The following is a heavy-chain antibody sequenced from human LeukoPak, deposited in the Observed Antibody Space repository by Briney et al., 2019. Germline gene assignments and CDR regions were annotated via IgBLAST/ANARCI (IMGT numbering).Heavy chain of an antibody. V-gene: IGHV3-21*01. J-gene: IGHJ6*03. CDR1: GFTFSSYS. CDR2: ISSSSSYI. CDR3: ARGYCSGGSCSDYYYYYMDV. D-gene: IGHD2-15*01. Sequence: SGGSLRLSCAAYGFTFSSYSMNWVRQAPGKGLEWASSISSSSSYIYYADSVKGRFTISRDNAKNSLYLQMNSLRAEDTAVYYCARGYCSGGSCSDYYYYYMDVWGKGTTVTVSS.